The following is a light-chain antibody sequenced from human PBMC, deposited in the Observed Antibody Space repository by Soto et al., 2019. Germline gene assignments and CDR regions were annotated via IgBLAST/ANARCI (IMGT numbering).Light chain of an antibody. CDR1: QSIISY. V-gene: IGKV1-39*01. J-gene: IGKJ4*01. CDR2: AAS. CDR3: QQGYNAPLT. Sequence: DIQMTQSPSSLSASVGDRVTITCRASQSIISYLNWYQQKPKKAPKLLIYAASSLQSGVPSRFSGGGSGTDFTLTISSLQPEDFGTYYCQQGYNAPLTVGGGTKVEIK.